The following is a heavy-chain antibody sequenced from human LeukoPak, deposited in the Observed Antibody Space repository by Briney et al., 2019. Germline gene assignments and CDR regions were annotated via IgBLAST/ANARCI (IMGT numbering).Heavy chain of an antibody. CDR2: IYTSGST. Sequence: SETLSLTCTVSGGSISSYYWSWIRQPPGKGLEWIGRIYTSGSTNYNPSLKSRVTMSVDTSKNQFSLKLSSVTAADTAVYYCARDRRDGYKTYYYYYYMDVWGKGTTVTISS. V-gene: IGHV4-4*07. CDR1: GGSISSYY. CDR3: ARDRRDGYKTYYYYYYMDV. D-gene: IGHD5-24*01. J-gene: IGHJ6*03.